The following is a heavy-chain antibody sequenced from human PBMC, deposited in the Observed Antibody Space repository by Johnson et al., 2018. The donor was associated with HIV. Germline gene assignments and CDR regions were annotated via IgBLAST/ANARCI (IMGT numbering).Heavy chain of an antibody. Sequence: VQLVESGGGLVQPAGSLGLSCTASGLSFSAYALTWVRQAPGKGLEWVSVISDSGGSTYFADSVKGRFTISRDNAQNTLYLQMGSLRAEDMAVYYCARGGRGYSYSYAFDIWGQGTMVTVSS. CDR3: ARGGRGYSYSYAFDI. CDR2: ISDSGGST. J-gene: IGHJ3*02. CDR1: GLSFSAYA. V-gene: IGHV3-23*04. D-gene: IGHD5-18*01.